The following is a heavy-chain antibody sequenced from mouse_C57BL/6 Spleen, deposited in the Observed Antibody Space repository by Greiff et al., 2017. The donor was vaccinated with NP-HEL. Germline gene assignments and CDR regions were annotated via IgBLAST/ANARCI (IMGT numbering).Heavy chain of an antibody. CDR3: AREGNWNRFAY. CDR1: GYTFTSYW. Sequence: VQLQQPGAELVKPGASVKLSCKASGYTFTSYWMHWVKQRPGRGFEWIGRIDPNSGGTKYNEKFKSKATLTVDKPSSTAYMQLSSLTSEDSAVYYCAREGNWNRFAYWGQGTLVTVSA. V-gene: IGHV1-72*01. J-gene: IGHJ3*01. CDR2: IDPNSGGT. D-gene: IGHD2-1*01.